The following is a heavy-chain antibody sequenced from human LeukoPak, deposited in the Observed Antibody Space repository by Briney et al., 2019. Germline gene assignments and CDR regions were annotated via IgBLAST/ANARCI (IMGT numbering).Heavy chain of an antibody. Sequence: SETLSLTCTVSGGSINSYYWSWIRQPPGKGLEWIGYIYYSGSPNYNPSLKSRVTISVDTSKKQFSLKLSSVTAADTAVYYCARERYNYYDSSGLYWDNAFDIWGQGTMVTVSS. CDR1: GGSINSYY. CDR3: ARERYNYYDSSGLYWDNAFDI. V-gene: IGHV4-59*01. D-gene: IGHD3-22*01. J-gene: IGHJ3*02. CDR2: IYYSGSP.